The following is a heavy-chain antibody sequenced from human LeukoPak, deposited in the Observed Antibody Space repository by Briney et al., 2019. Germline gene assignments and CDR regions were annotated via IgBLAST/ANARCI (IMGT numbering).Heavy chain of an antibody. J-gene: IGHJ4*02. D-gene: IGHD6-19*01. CDR2: IKQDESAK. Sequence: PGGSLRLSCGASGFTFSNYWMSWVRRAPGKGLEWVANIKQDESAKYYLDSVKGRFTISRDNARKSLYLQMNSLRAEDTAVYYCARGLYSSGWYDYWGQGTLVTVSS. V-gene: IGHV3-7*05. CDR1: GFTFSNYW. CDR3: ARGLYSSGWYDY.